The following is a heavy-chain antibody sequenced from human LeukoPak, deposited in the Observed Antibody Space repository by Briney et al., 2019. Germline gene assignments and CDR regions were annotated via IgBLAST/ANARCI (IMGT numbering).Heavy chain of an antibody. Sequence: PGGSLRLSCVASGFIVSNNYLNWVRQAPGKGLEWLSIIYVGDNVYYADSVKGRFTISRDTSRNTVYLQMTGLRAEDTAVYYCARERGRGRDSPWFDYWGQGTLVTVSS. CDR1: GFIVSNNY. V-gene: IGHV3-53*01. CDR3: ARERGRGRDSPWFDY. J-gene: IGHJ4*02. CDR2: IYVGDNV. D-gene: IGHD1-26*01.